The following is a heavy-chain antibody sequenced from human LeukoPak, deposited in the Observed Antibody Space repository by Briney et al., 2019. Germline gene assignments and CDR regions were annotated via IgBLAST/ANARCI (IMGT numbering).Heavy chain of an antibody. Sequence: GGSLRLSCVASGFTVSTNYMSWVRQAPGKGLEWVSVIQTGGNIFHADSVKGRFTISRDNSKNTVYLQMNSLRAEDTAGYYCARVDGYYGSGSWFAPWGQGTLVTVSS. CDR3: ARVDGYYGSGSWFAP. D-gene: IGHD3-10*01. V-gene: IGHV3-66*01. CDR2: IQTGGNI. CDR1: GFTVSTNY. J-gene: IGHJ5*02.